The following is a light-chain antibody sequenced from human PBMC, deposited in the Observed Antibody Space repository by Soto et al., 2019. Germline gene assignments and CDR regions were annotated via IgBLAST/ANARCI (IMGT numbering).Light chain of an antibody. CDR1: QSVSSSY. CDR2: GAS. J-gene: IGKJ1*01. V-gene: IGKV3-20*01. CDR3: QQYYSSAPWT. Sequence: EIVLTQSPGTLSLSPGERATLSCRASQSVSSSYFAWYQQKPGQAPRLLIYGASSRATGIPDRFSGSGSGTDFTLTISRLEPEDVAMYYCQQYYSSAPWTFGQGTKVEIK.